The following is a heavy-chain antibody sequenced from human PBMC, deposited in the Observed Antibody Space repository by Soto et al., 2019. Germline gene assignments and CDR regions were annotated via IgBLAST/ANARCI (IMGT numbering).Heavy chain of an antibody. CDR1: GYTFTSYG. D-gene: IGHD3-3*01. Sequence: QVQLVQSGAEVKKPGASVKVSCKASGYTFTSYGISWVRQAPGQGLEWMGWISAYNGNTNYAQKLQGRVTMTTDTSTNTAYMELRSLRSDDTAVYYCARDGGRYYDFWSANNRFDPWGQGTLVTVSS. V-gene: IGHV1-18*01. J-gene: IGHJ5*02. CDR3: ARDGGRYYDFWSANNRFDP. CDR2: ISAYNGNT.